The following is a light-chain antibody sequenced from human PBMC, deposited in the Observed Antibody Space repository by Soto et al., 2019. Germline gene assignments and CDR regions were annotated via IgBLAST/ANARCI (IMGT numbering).Light chain of an antibody. CDR3: SSYTSSSTYV. CDR1: RSDVGGNNF. Sequence: QSALTQPASVYGSPGQSITISCTGTRSDVGGNNFVSWYQQHPGKAPKVMIYDVSNRPSGVSNRFSGSKSGNTASLIISGLQAEDEADYYCSSYTSSSTYVFGTGTKVTVL. CDR2: DVS. V-gene: IGLV2-14*01. J-gene: IGLJ1*01.